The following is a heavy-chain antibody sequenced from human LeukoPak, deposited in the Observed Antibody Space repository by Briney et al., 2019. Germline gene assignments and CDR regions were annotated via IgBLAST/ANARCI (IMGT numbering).Heavy chain of an antibody. D-gene: IGHD3-3*01. V-gene: IGHV3-30-3*01. Sequence: GRSLRLSCAASGFTFSNYAMHWVRQAPGKGLEWVAVISYDGSDKYYADSVKGRFTISRDNSKNTLYLQMNSLRPEDTAVYYCAREAGPYDFWSGYSHWGQGTLVTVSS. CDR3: AREAGPYDFWSGYSH. CDR1: GFTFSNYA. CDR2: ISYDGSDK. J-gene: IGHJ4*02.